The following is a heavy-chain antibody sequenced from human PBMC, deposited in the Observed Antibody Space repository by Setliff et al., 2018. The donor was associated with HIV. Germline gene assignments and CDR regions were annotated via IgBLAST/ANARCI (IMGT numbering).Heavy chain of an antibody. CDR2: IHAGSGDT. V-gene: IGHV1-3*01. CDR3: AREVGGSFGIGSTVLDP. J-gene: IGHJ5*02. Sequence: ASVKVSCKASGYTFTNNVIHWVRQAPGQRLEWMGWIHAGSGDTQYSQKFQGRVTITRDVSTSTVYMELSSLTSEDTAVYYCAREVGGSFGIGSTVLDPWGQGTLVTVSS. CDR1: GYTFTNNV. D-gene: IGHD3-3*02.